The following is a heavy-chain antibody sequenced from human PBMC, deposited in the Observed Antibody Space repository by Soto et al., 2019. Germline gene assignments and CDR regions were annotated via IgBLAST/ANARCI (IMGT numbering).Heavy chain of an antibody. CDR1: GFTFSSFR. CDR2: INHEGREK. Sequence: GGSLRLSCAVSGFTFSSFRMTWVRQAPGRGPEWVATINHEGREKNYVESLKGRITNSRDNAKSSLYLQMNSLRAEDTAVYYCMRDRNWSPHWGQGTQVTVSS. J-gene: IGHJ4*02. CDR3: MRDRNWSPH. V-gene: IGHV3-7*01.